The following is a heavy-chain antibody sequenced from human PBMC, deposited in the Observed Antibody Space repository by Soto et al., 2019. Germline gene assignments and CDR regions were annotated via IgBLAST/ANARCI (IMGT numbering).Heavy chain of an antibody. Sequence: QVQLVESGGGVVQPGRSLRLSCAASGFTFSSYGMHWVRQAPGKGLEWVAVISYDGSKEFYADSVKGRFTISRDNSKNTLYLQMNSVRAEDTAVYYCAKDFRLWSKDYYYYGMDVWGQGTTVTVSS. CDR2: ISYDGSKE. D-gene: IGHD5-18*01. J-gene: IGHJ6*02. CDR3: AKDFRLWSKDYYYYGMDV. CDR1: GFTFSSYG. V-gene: IGHV3-30*18.